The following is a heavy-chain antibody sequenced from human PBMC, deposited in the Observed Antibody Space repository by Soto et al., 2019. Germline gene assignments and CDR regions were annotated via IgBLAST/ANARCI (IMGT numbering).Heavy chain of an antibody. D-gene: IGHD3-22*01. J-gene: IGHJ1*01. CDR1: GFTVSSNY. CDR3: ARDRVESGYPEYFQH. Sequence: EVQLVESGGGLIQPGGSLRLSCAASGFTVSSNYMSWVRQAPGKGLEWVSVIYSGGSTYYADSVKGRFTISRDTSKNPLYLQMNSLRAEDTAVYYCARDRVESGYPEYFQHWGQGTLVTVSS. CDR2: IYSGGST. V-gene: IGHV3-53*01.